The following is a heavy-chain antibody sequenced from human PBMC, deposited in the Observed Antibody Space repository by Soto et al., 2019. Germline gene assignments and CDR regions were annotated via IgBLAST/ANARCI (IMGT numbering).Heavy chain of an antibody. CDR1: GGSISSSTYY. CDR3: ARHDVLRYFDWSTMRTFDI. V-gene: IGHV4-39*01. Sequence: SETLSLTCTVSGGSISSSTYYWGWMRQPPGKGLEWIASFFIGGNTYYNPSLKSRVTISVDTSKNQFSLKLSSVTAADTAVYYCARHDVLRYFDWSTMRTFDIWGQGTMVTVSS. CDR2: FFIGGNT. J-gene: IGHJ3*02. D-gene: IGHD3-9*01.